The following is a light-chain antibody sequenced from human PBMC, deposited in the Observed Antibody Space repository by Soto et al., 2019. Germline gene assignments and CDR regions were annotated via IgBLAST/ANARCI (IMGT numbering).Light chain of an antibody. V-gene: IGKV3-20*01. CDR3: QQYGTSPRT. CDR1: QSLTNSF. CDR2: DTS. J-gene: IGKJ5*01. Sequence: EFVLTQSPGTLSLSPGERATLSCRASQSLTNSFIAWYQQKPGQAPRLLIYDTSSRASGIPDRFSGSGSGTDFTLTISRLETEDFAVFYCQQYGTSPRTFGQGTRLEIK.